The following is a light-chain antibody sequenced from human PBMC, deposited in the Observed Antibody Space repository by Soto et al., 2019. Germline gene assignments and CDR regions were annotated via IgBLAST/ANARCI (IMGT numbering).Light chain of an antibody. CDR1: SGDIGSYNR. CDR2: EVT. V-gene: IGLV2-14*01. CDR3: SSYTNISTRACV. Sequence: QSVLTQPASVSGSPGQSITISCTGTSGDIGSYNRVSWYQQHPGKAPRLIIYEVTDRPSGVSNRFSGSKSGNTASLTISGLQAEDEAEYYCSSYTNISTRACVFGPGTNFTVL. J-gene: IGLJ1*01.